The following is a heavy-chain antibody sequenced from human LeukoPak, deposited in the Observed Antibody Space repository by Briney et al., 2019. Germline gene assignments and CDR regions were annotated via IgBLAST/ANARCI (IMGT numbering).Heavy chain of an antibody. V-gene: IGHV4-59*01. CDR3: ARVRGTFEAD. CDR2: LYYSGST. J-gene: IGHJ1*01. D-gene: IGHD2/OR15-2a*01. CDR1: GASISTYY. Sequence: SETLSLTCTVSGASISTYYWSWIRQPPGKGLEWIGYLYYSGSTTYSPSLKSRVTMSVDTSKSQFSLKLNSVTAADTAIYYCARVRGTFEADWGQGTLVTVSS.